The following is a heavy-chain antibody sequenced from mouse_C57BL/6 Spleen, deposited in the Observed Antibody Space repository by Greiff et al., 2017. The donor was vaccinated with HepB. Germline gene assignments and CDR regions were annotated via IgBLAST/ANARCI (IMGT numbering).Heavy chain of an antibody. V-gene: IGHV1-80*01. CDR2: IYTGDGDT. CDR3: ATNWGDYAMDY. J-gene: IGHJ4*01. D-gene: IGHD4-1*01. CDR1: GYAFSSYW. Sequence: VQLQQSGAELVKPGASVKISCKASGYAFSSYWMNWVKQRPGKGLEWIGQIYTGDGDTNYNGKFKGKATLTADKSSSTAYMQLSSLTSEDSAVYFCATNWGDYAMDYWGQGTSVTVSS.